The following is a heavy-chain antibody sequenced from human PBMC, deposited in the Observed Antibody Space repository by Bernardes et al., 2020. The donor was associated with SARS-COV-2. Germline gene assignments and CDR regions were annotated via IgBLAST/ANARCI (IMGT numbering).Heavy chain of an antibody. V-gene: IGHV1-18*04. J-gene: IGHJ4*02. Sequence: VKVSCKASGYTFTSDGISWVRQAPGQGLEWIGWISGKKLNTNYAQKFQGRVTMTADTSTSTAYMELMDLRSDDTAVYFCGRDRDQRDLNFLAYWGQGTLVTVSS. CDR3: GRDRDQRDLNFLAY. CDR1: GYTFTSDG. CDR2: ISGKKLNT. D-gene: IGHD6-25*01.